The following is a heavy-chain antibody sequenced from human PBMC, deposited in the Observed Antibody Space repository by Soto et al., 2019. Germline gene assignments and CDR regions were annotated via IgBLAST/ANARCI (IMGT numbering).Heavy chain of an antibody. V-gene: IGHV1-69*02. CDR1: GGTFSSYT. D-gene: IGHD6-6*01. J-gene: IGHJ6*03. CDR2: IIPILGIA. Sequence: ASVKVSCKASGGTFSSYTISWVRQAPGQGLEWMGRIIPILGIANYAQKFQGRVTITADKSTSTAYMELSSLRSEDTAVYYCARGINGSSPYYYYYYYMDVWGKGTTVTVSS. CDR3: ARGINGSSPYYYYYYYMDV.